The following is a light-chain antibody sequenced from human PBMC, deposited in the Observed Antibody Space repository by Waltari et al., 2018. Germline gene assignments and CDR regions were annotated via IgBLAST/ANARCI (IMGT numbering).Light chain of an antibody. V-gene: IGLV4-69*01. CDR1: SGHSTNV. CDR2: VNSDGSH. J-gene: IGLJ3*02. CDR3: QTGGHGTWV. Sequence: QLVLTQSPSASASLGASVKLTCTLSSGHSTNVIAWLQKRSEEGPRYLMKVNSDGSHNKGDGIPDRFSGSSSGAERYLTISSLQSEDEADYYCQTGGHGTWVFGGGTKLTVL.